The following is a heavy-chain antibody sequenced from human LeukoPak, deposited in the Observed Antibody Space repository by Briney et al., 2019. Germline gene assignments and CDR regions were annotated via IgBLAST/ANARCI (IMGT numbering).Heavy chain of an antibody. V-gene: IGHV4-4*07. CDR2: FYSSVST. CDR1: GGSISSYY. Sequence: TSETLSLTCIVSGGSISSYYWNWIRQSAGKGLEWIGRFYSSVSTDYNPSLKRRVTMSVDTSKNQFSLKLSSVTAADTAVYYCARHVRGPPQTTVVTPFFDYWGQGTLVTVSS. J-gene: IGHJ4*02. D-gene: IGHD4-23*01. CDR3: ARHVRGPPQTTVVTPFFDY.